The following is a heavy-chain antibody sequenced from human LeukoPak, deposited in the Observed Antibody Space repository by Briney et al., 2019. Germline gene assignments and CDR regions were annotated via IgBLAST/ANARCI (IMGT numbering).Heavy chain of an antibody. CDR1: GFIFNNYA. CDR3: TTVYDFWSGYYSKDGK. CDR2: IKSKTDGGTT. V-gene: IGHV3-15*07. J-gene: IGHJ4*02. Sequence: KSGGSLRLSCAASGFIFNNYAMHWVRQAPGKGLEWVGRIKSKTDGGTTDYAAPVKGRFTISRDDSKNTLYLQMNSLKTVDTAVYYCTTVYDFWSGYYSKDGKGGQGTLVTVSS. D-gene: IGHD3-3*01.